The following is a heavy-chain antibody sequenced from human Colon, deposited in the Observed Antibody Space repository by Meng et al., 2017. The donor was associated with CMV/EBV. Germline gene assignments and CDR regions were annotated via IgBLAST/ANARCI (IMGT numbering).Heavy chain of an antibody. D-gene: IGHD3-10*01. CDR3: ARDQLARGVKPAGGLDV. CDR2: IRHDAGNEQ. CDR1: GFTFNNYW. Sequence: GGSLRLSCAGSGFTFNNYWMTWVRQAPGKGLEWVANIRHDAGNEQYYLESVKGRFTISRDNARNSVYLKMNSLRADDTAVYYCARDQLARGVKPAGGLDVWGQGTTVTVSS. J-gene: IGHJ6*02. V-gene: IGHV3-7*01.